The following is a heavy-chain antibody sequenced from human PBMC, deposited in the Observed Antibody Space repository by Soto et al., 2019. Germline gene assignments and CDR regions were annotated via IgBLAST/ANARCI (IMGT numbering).Heavy chain of an antibody. CDR2: IYWDDDK. D-gene: IGHD3-16*02. CDR3: GRISKGSYRDNAFDF. J-gene: IGHJ3*01. CDR1: GFSLSTTGVG. V-gene: IGHV2-5*05. Sequence: QITLKESGPTLVKPTQTLTLTCTFSGFSLSTTGVGVGWIRQPPGKALEWLALIYWDDDKRYGPSLKSSLTITKDTFKNQVVLTMTNMDPVDTATYYCGRISKGSYRDNAFDFWGQGTMVTVSS.